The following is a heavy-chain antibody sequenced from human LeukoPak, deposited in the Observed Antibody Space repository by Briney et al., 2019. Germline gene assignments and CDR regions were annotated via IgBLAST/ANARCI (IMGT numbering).Heavy chain of an antibody. CDR2: ISYDGSNK. V-gene: IGHV3-30-3*01. Sequence: GGSLSFSGAASGLTFSSYAMHWVRKPPGKGLEGVAVISYDGSNKYYADSVKGRFTISRDNSKNTLYLQMNSLRAEDTALYYCAKGGAAAAPDYWGQGTLVTVSS. CDR3: AKGGAAAAPDY. D-gene: IGHD6-13*01. J-gene: IGHJ4*02. CDR1: GLTFSSYA.